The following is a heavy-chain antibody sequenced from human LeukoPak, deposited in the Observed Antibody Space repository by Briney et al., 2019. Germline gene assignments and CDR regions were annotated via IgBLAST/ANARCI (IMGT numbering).Heavy chain of an antibody. Sequence: PSETLSLTCTVSGGSISSYYWSWIRQPPGKGLEWIWYIYYSGSTNYNPSLKSRVTISVDTSKNQFSLKLSSVTAADTAVYYCARSRASCSGGSCYNWFDPWGQGTLVTVSS. V-gene: IGHV4-59*01. CDR3: ARSRASCSGGSCYNWFDP. J-gene: IGHJ5*02. CDR2: IYYSGST. D-gene: IGHD2-15*01. CDR1: GGSISSYY.